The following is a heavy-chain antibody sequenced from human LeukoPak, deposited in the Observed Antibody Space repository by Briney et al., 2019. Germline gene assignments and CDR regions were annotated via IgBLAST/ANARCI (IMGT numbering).Heavy chain of an antibody. CDR2: INAYNGNT. Sequence: GASVKVSCKASGYTFTSYGITWVRQAPGQGLEWMGWINAYNGNTNFAQKLQGRVTMTTDTSTSTAYMELRSLRSDDTAVYYCAKDSDYGRLMDSWGQGTLVTVS. D-gene: IGHD4-17*01. V-gene: IGHV1-18*01. CDR1: GYTFTSYG. CDR3: AKDSDYGRLMDS. J-gene: IGHJ4*02.